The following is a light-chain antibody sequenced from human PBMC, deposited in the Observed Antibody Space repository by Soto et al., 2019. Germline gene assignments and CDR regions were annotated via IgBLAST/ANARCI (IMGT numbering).Light chain of an antibody. CDR3: QQDGSSPLP. Sequence: EIVLTQSPGTLSLSPGERATLSCRASQSVSSSYLAWYQQKPGQAPRRLIYGASSRATGIPDRFSGSGSGTDFTLTISRREPEEFAVYYCQQDGSSPLPFGGGTKVEIK. J-gene: IGKJ4*01. V-gene: IGKV3-20*01. CDR1: QSVSSSY. CDR2: GAS.